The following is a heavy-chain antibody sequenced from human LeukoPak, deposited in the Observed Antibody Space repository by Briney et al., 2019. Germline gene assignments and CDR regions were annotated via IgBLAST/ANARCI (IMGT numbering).Heavy chain of an antibody. CDR1: GGSISSYY. Sequence: SETLSLTCTVSGGSISSYYWSWIRQPPGKGLEWIGYIYYSGSTNYNPSLKSRVTISVDTSKNQFSLKLSSVTAADTALYYCAKANYYGDYFDYWGQGTLVTVSS. CDR3: AKANYYGDYFDY. J-gene: IGHJ4*02. CDR2: IYYSGST. V-gene: IGHV4-59*01. D-gene: IGHD4-17*01.